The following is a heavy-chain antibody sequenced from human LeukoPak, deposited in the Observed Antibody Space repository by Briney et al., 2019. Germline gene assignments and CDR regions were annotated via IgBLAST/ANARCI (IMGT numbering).Heavy chain of an antibody. J-gene: IGHJ4*02. D-gene: IGHD6-19*01. CDR3: ARHSGSGWQALGY. CDR2: TSYNGNT. V-gene: IGHV1-18*04. Sequence: GASVKVSCKASGYTFSNYGISWVRQAPGVGLEWMGWTSYNGNTNYAQKFQDRVTMTTDTSTTTAYMELRSLESDDTAVYYCARHSGSGWQALGYWGQGTLVTVSS. CDR1: GYTFSNYG.